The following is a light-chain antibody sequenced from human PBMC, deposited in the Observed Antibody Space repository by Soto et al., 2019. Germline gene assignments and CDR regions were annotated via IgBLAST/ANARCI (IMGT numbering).Light chain of an antibody. Sequence: EIVLTQSPGTLSLSPGERATLSCRASQSVSSSYLAWYQQKPGQAPRLLIYGASSRATGIPDRFSGSGSGTDFTLTISRLEPEDFAGYYCQQYGSSPWTFGKGTKVEMK. CDR1: QSVSSSY. V-gene: IGKV3-20*01. CDR3: QQYGSSPWT. CDR2: GAS. J-gene: IGKJ1*01.